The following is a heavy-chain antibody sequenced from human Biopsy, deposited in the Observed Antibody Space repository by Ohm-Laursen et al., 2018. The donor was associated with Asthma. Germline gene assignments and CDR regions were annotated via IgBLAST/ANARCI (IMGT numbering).Heavy chain of an antibody. V-gene: IGHV3-33*01. CDR2: IWYDGSNK. J-gene: IGHJ4*02. Sequence: SLRLSCAASGFTFSSYGMHWVRQAPGKGLEWVAVIWYDGSNKYYADSVKGRFTISRDNSKNTLYLQMNSLRAEDTAVYYCARESSVAVSADFDYWGQGTLVTVSS. D-gene: IGHD6-19*01. CDR3: ARESSVAVSADFDY. CDR1: GFTFSSYG.